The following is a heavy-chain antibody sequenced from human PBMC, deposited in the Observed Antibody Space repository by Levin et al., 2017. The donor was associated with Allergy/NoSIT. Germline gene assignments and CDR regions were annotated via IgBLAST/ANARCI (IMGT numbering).Heavy chain of an antibody. CDR3: ARVGVLRYFDWSPAPNWFDP. D-gene: IGHD3-9*01. V-gene: IGHV4-39*07. Sequence: PSETLSLTCTVSGGSISSSSYYWGWIRQPPGTGLEWIGSIYYSGSTYYNPSLKSRVTISVDTSKNQFSLKLSSVTAADTAVYYCARVGVLRYFDWSPAPNWFDPWGQGTLVTVSS. J-gene: IGHJ5*02. CDR2: IYYSGST. CDR1: GGSISSSSYY.